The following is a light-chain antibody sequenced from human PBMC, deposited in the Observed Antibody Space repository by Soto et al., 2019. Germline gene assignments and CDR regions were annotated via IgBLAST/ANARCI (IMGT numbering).Light chain of an antibody. V-gene: IGKV3D-15*01. CDR3: QQYDDWLRLT. CDR2: GAS. CDR1: QSVNIY. Sequence: EIVMTQSPATLSVSPGERATLSCRASQSVNIYLAWYQQKPGQAPRLLIFGASSRATGIPARFSGSGSGTEFNLTISSLQSEDFAVYFCQQYDDWLRLTFGGGNKVEIK. J-gene: IGKJ4*01.